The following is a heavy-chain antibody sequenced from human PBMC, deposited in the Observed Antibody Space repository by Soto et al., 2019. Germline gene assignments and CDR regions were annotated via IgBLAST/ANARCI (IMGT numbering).Heavy chain of an antibody. CDR2: ISWNSAST. CDR1: GFTYEDFA. Sequence: VQLVESGGGLVEPGKSLRLSWVVSGFTYEDFAMHWVRQAPGKGLEWVSGISWNSASTGYADSVTGRFTISRDNAKNSLYLQMRNLTGDDTAMYYCVKDFRRYTNGLDVWGPGTSVTVSS. J-gene: IGHJ6*02. CDR3: VKDFRRYTNGLDV. V-gene: IGHV3-9*01. D-gene: IGHD5-18*01.